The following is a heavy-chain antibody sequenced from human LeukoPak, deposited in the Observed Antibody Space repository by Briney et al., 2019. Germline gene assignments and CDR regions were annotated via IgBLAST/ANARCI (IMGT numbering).Heavy chain of an antibody. Sequence: PGGSLRLSCAASGFTFSSYEMNWVRQAPGKGLEWVSYISSSGSTIYYADSVKGRFTISRDNAKNSLYLQMNSLRAEDTTVYYCARLVWTTVTGSDYWGQGTLVTVSS. J-gene: IGHJ4*02. CDR3: ARLVWTTVTGSDY. CDR2: ISSSGSTI. V-gene: IGHV3-48*03. CDR1: GFTFSSYE. D-gene: IGHD4-17*01.